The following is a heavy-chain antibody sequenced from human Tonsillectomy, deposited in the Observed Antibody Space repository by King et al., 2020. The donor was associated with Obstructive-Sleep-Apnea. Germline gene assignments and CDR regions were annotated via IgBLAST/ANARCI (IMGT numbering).Heavy chain of an antibody. V-gene: IGHV3-7*03. J-gene: IGHJ4*02. D-gene: IGHD3/OR15-3a*01. CDR2: IKKDGSEK. Sequence: VQLVESGGDLVQPGGSLRLSCAASGFTLSSYWMTWVRQAPGKGLEWVAIIKKDGSEKYYVDSMKDRFTISRDNAKNSLYLQMTSLRAEDTAVYYCVRVESFGLRYYFDFWGQGTLVTVSS. CDR3: VRVESFGLRYYFDF. CDR1: GFTLSSYW.